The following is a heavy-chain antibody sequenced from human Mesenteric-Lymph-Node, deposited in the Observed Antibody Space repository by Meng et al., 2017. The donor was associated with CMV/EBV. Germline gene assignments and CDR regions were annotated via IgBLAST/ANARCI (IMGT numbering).Heavy chain of an antibody. Sequence: GESLKISCAASGFTFSSYWMSWVRQAPGKGLEWVANIKQDGSEKYYVDSVKGRFTISRDNAKNSLYLEMNSLRVEDTAVYYCARDFTRGGNYWGQGTLVTVSS. CDR2: IKQDGSEK. CDR1: GFTFSSYW. V-gene: IGHV3-7*03. J-gene: IGHJ4*02. CDR3: ARDFTRGGNY. D-gene: IGHD3-16*01.